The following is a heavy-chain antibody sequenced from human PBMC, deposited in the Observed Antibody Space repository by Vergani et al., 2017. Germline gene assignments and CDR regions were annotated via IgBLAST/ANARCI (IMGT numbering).Heavy chain of an antibody. J-gene: IGHJ4*02. D-gene: IGHD2-2*02. CDR1: GDSVSSNSAA. Sequence: QVQLQQSGPGLVKPSQTLSLTCAISGDSVSSNSAAWNWIRQSPSRGLEWLGRTYYRSKWYNDYAVSVKSRITINPDTSKNQFSLQLNSVTPEDTAVYYCAEARCSSTSCYTLWRGGYSYGPFDYWGQGTLVTVSS. CDR2: TYYRSKWYN. V-gene: IGHV6-1*01. CDR3: AEARCSSTSCYTLWRGGYSYGPFDY.